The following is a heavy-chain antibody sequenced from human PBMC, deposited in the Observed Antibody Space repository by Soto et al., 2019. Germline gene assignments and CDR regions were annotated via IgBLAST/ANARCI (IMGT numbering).Heavy chain of an antibody. CDR1: GFTFSSYW. CDR2: IKEDGSDM. J-gene: IGHJ4*02. Sequence: EVQLLESGGGLVQPGGSLRLSCAASGFTFSSYWMSWVRQAPGKGLEWVANIKEDGSDMYYVDSVKGRFTISRDNAKNSLYLQMNSLRAEDTAVYYCATEVWVYYDFWSGYSDYWGQGTLVTVSS. CDR3: ATEVWVYYDFWSGYSDY. D-gene: IGHD3-3*01. V-gene: IGHV3-7*01.